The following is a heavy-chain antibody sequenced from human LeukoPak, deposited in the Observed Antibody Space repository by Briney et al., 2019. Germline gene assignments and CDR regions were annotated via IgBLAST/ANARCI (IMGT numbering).Heavy chain of an antibody. CDR1: GFTFSSYW. Sequence: GGSLRLSCAASGFTFSSYWMSWVRQAPGKGLEWVANIKQDGSEKYYVDSVKGRFTISRDNAKNSLYLQMNSLRAEDTAVYYCGRDYPPVPAAAYFDYWGQGTLVTVSS. CDR3: GRDYPPVPAAAYFDY. CDR2: IKQDGSEK. V-gene: IGHV3-7*01. J-gene: IGHJ4*02. D-gene: IGHD2-2*01.